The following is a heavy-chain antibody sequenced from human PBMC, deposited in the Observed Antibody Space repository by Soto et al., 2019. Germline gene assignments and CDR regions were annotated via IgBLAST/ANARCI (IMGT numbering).Heavy chain of an antibody. CDR2: INHSGST. CDR3: ARGPLRSMEGNWFAP. Sequence: SETLSLTCAVYGGSFSGYYWSWIRQPPGKGLEWIGEINHSGSTNYNPSLKSRVTISVDTSKNQFSLKLSSVTAADTAVYYCARGPLRSMEGNWFAPWGQGTLVTVSS. J-gene: IGHJ5*02. D-gene: IGHD3-10*01. V-gene: IGHV4-34*01. CDR1: GGSFSGYY.